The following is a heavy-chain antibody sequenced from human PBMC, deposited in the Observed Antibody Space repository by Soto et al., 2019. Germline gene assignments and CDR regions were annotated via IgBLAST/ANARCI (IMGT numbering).Heavy chain of an antibody. V-gene: IGHV3-21*01. D-gene: IGHD6-13*01. Sequence: PGGSLRLSCAASGFTFSSYSMNWVRQAPGKGLEWVSSISSSSSYIYYADSVKGRFTISRDNAKNSLYLQMNSLRAEDTAVYYCARDRRYSSPPPRGWFDPWGQGTLVTVSS. CDR3: ARDRRYSSPPPRGWFDP. J-gene: IGHJ5*02. CDR1: GFTFSSYS. CDR2: ISSSSSYI.